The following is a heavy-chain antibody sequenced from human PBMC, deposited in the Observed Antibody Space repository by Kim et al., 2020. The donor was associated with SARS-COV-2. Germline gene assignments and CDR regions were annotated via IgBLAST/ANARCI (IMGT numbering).Heavy chain of an antibody. J-gene: IGHJ4*02. CDR3: TRGRVPSY. CDR1: GFIFNNYG. CDR2: MKPDGNEK. Sequence: GGSLRLSCVACGFIFNNYGMSWVRQAPGKGLEWVANMKPDGNEKYYVDSVKGRFTISRDNAKNSVYLQMNNLRSEDTAVYYCTRGRVPSYWGQGTLVTVSS. V-gene: IGHV3-7*01.